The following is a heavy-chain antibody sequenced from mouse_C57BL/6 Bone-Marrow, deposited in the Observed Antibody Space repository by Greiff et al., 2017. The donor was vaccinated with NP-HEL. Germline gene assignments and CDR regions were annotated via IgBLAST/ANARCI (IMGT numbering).Heavy chain of an antibody. CDR3: ARHEMGIYYGTHYAMDY. D-gene: IGHD2-1*01. CDR2: FYTGSGSI. V-gene: IGHV1-62-2*01. Sequence: QVQLQQSGAELVKPGASVKLSCKASGYTFTEYTIHWVKQRSGQGLEWIGWFYTGSGSIKYNEKFKDKATLTADKSSITVYMELSRLTSEDSAVYFCARHEMGIYYGTHYAMDYWGQGTSVTVSS. J-gene: IGHJ4*01. CDR1: GYTFTEYT.